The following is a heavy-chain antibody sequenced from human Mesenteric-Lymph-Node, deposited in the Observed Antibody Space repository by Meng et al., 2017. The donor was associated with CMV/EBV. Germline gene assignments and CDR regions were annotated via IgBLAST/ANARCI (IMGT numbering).Heavy chain of an antibody. V-gene: IGHV3-48*04. CDR1: GFIFTNYW. CDR2: ISSSSSTI. Sequence: GGSLRLSCAASGFIFTNYWMSWACQAPGKGLEWVSYISSSSSTIYYADSVKGRFTISRDNAKNSLYLQMNSLRAEDTAVYYCARRRSGSYRFDPWGQGTLVTVSS. CDR3: ARRRSGSYRFDP. J-gene: IGHJ5*02. D-gene: IGHD3-10*01.